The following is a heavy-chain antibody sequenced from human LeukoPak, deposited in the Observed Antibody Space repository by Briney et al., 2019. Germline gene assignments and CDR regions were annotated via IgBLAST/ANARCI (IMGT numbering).Heavy chain of an antibody. D-gene: IGHD6-19*01. J-gene: IGHJ4*02. V-gene: IGHV4-59*01. CDR2: IYYSGST. CDR3: ARDAPSAGLDY. Sequence: PSETLSLTCTVSGVSISSYYWSWIRQPPGKGLEWIGYIYYSGSTNYNPSLKSRVTILVDTSKNQFSLKLSFVTAADTAVYYCARDAPSAGLDYWGQGTLVTVSS. CDR1: GVSISSYY.